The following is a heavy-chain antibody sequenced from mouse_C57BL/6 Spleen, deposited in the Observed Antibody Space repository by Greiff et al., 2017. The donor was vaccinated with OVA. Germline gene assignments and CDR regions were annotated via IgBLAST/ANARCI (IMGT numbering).Heavy chain of an antibody. V-gene: IGHV1-82*01. CDR3: ASDGSDYEDFDY. Sequence: VQLQQSGPELVKPGASVKISCKASGYAFSSSWMNWVKQRPGKGLEWIGRIYPGDGDTNYNGKFKGKATLTADKSSSTAYMQLSSLTSEDSSVYFCASDGSDYEDFDYWGQGTTLTVSS. D-gene: IGHD2-4*01. CDR1: GYAFSSSW. J-gene: IGHJ2*01. CDR2: IYPGDGDT.